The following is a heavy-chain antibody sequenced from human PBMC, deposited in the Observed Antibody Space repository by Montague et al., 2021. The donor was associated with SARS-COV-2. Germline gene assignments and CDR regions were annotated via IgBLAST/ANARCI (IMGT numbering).Heavy chain of an antibody. V-gene: IGHV4-59*01. J-gene: IGHJ4*02. CDR1: GGSYSTYY. Sequence: SETLSLTCTVSGGSYSTYYWTWIRQPPNKGLEWIGNVVLSGNINRNPSLKSRVSMSVDTSKNQFFLVLNSVTPADTAVYYCARAQNTCFIANCVNYFDFWGLGAQVTVSS. CDR3: ARAQNTCFIANCVNYFDF. CDR2: VVLSGNI. D-gene: IGHD1-1*01.